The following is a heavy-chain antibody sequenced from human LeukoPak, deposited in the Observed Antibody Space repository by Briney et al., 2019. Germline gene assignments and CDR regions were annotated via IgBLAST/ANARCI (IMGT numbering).Heavy chain of an antibody. CDR2: IYTSGST. D-gene: IGHD3-10*01. Sequence: SQTLSLTCTVSGDSISSGSHYWSWIRQPAGKGLEWIGRIYTSGSTNYNPSLKSRVTISVDTSKNQFSLKLSSVTAADTAVYYCARGDYYGRRALNDAFDIWGQGTMVTVSS. CDR3: ARGDYYGRRALNDAFDI. CDR1: GDSISSGSHY. J-gene: IGHJ3*02. V-gene: IGHV4-61*02.